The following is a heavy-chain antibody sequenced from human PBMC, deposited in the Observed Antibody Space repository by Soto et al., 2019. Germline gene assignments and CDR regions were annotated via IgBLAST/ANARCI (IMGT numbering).Heavy chain of an antibody. CDR2: IRSKSNNYAT. D-gene: IGHD4-17*01. J-gene: IGHJ4*02. V-gene: IGHV3-73*01. Sequence: PGGSLRLSCAATGFTFSGSAIHWVRQASGKGLEWVGRIRSKSNNYATSYAASVKGRFTISRDDSKDTAYLQMNSLKTEDTALYYCDTYYYGDHSIDYWGQGTLVTVSS. CDR3: DTYYYGDHSIDY. CDR1: GFTFSGSA.